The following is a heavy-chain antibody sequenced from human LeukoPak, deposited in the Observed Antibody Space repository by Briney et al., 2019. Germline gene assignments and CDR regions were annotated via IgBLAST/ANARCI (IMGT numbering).Heavy chain of an antibody. J-gene: IGHJ3*02. D-gene: IGHD3-10*01. V-gene: IGHV3-21*01. CDR2: ISSSSYI. Sequence: PGGSLRLSCAASGFTFSSYSMNWVRQAPGKGLEWVSSISSSSYIYYADSVKGRFTISRDNAKNSLYLQMNSLRAEDTAVYYCARDRGGWFGEYAFDIWGQGTMVTVSS. CDR3: ARDRGGWFGEYAFDI. CDR1: GFTFSSYS.